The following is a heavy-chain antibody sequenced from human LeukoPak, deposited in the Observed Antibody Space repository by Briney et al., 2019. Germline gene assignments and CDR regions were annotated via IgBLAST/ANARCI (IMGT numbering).Heavy chain of an antibody. D-gene: IGHD1-1*01. CDR2: ISYDGSNK. V-gene: IGHV3-30*18. CDR3: AKDRTIV. J-gene: IGHJ6*02. CDR1: GFTFSSYG. Sequence: GGSLSLSCAASGFTFSSYGMHWVRQAPGKGLEWVAVISYDGSNKYYADSVKGRFTISRDNSKNTLYLQMNSLRAEDTAVYYCAKDRTIVWGQGTTVTVSS.